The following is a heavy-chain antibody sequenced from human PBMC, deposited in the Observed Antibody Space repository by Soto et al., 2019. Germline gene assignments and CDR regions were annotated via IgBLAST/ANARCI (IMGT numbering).Heavy chain of an antibody. J-gene: IGHJ4*02. Sequence: QVQLVPSGAEVKKPGASVKVSCKASGYTFTSYGISWVRQAPGQGLAWMGWISAYNGNTNYAPKLQGRVTMTTDTSTSTAYMELRSLRSDDTAGYYCAREATTVDYSNLYFDYWGQGTLVTVSS. CDR1: GYTFTSYG. CDR2: ISAYNGNT. V-gene: IGHV1-18*01. D-gene: IGHD4-4*01. CDR3: AREATTVDYSNLYFDY.